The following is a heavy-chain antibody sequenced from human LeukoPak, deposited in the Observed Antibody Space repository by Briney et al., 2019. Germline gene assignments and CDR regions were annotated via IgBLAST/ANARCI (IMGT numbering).Heavy chain of an antibody. V-gene: IGHV3-30*02. J-gene: IGHJ4*02. CDR3: ATGGVHYYDTSADY. Sequence: GGSLRLSCAASGFTFSSYGMHWVRQAPGKGLEWVAFIRYDGSNKYYADSVKGRFTISRDNSKNTLYLQMNSLRGEDTAVYYCATGGVHYYDTSADYWGQGTLVTVSS. CDR1: GFTFSSYG. D-gene: IGHD3-22*01. CDR2: IRYDGSNK.